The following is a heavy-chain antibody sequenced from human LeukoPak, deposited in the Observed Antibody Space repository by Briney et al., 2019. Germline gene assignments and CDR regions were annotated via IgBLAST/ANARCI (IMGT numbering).Heavy chain of an antibody. J-gene: IGHJ4*02. Sequence: GGSLRLSCAASGFIFSNNGMHWVRQAPGKGLEWVAFIRYDGSNKYHADSVKGRFTISRDNSKNTLYLQMNSLRAEDSAVYYCAKDPRSSYYDSSGYCDYWGQGTLVTVSS. V-gene: IGHV3-30*02. CDR1: GFIFSNNG. CDR2: IRYDGSNK. CDR3: AKDPRSSYYDSSGYCDY. D-gene: IGHD3-22*01.